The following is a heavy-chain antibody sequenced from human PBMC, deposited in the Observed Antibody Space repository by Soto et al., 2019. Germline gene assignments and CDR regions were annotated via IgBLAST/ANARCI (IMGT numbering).Heavy chain of an antibody. CDR2: IKQDGSEK. J-gene: IGHJ6*02. D-gene: IGHD3-3*01. V-gene: IGHV3-7*01. CDR3: ARIIGTYYDFWSGYLTDYYYYGMDV. Sequence: PGGSLRLSCAASGFTFSSYWMSWVRQAPGKGLEWVANIKQDGSEKYYVDSVKGRFTISRDNAKNSLYLQMNSLRAEDTAVYYCARIIGTYYDFWSGYLTDYYYYGMDVWGQGTTVTVSS. CDR1: GFTFSSYW.